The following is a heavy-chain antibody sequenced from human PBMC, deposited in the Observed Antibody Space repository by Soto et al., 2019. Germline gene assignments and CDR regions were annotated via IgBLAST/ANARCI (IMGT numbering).Heavy chain of an antibody. D-gene: IGHD6-19*01. V-gene: IGHV3-23*01. Sequence: HPGGSLRLSCAASGFTFSSYAMSWVRQAPGKGLEWVSGLSGSGGSTYYADSVKGRFTISRDNSKNRLYLQMNSLRAEDTALYYCAKDRIAVADPVDYWGQGTLVTVSS. CDR2: LSGSGGST. J-gene: IGHJ4*02. CDR1: GFTFSSYA. CDR3: AKDRIAVADPVDY.